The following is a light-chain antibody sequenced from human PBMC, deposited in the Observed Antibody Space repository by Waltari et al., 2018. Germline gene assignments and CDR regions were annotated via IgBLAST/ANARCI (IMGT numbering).Light chain of an antibody. J-gene: IGKJ5*01. Sequence: DIQMTQSPSSVSASVGDRVTITCRATQDIRNWLDWYQQKPGKAPKLLIYAASNLQSGVPSRFSGRGSGTDFTLTISSLQPEDFATYYCQQANSFPGTFGQGTRLEIK. CDR3: QQANSFPGT. CDR2: AAS. V-gene: IGKV1-12*01. CDR1: QDIRNW.